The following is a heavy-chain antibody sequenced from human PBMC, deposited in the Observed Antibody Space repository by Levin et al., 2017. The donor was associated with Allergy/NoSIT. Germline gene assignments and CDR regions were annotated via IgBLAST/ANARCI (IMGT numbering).Heavy chain of an antibody. J-gene: IGHJ4*02. Sequence: GESLKISCAASGFTFSSHWMHWVRQVPGKGLVWVSRISGDGSDTSCADSVTGRLTISRDNAKNTLYLQMNSLRAEDTAVYYCVRGTSSPSVVVLFDFWGQGALVTVSS. D-gene: IGHD3-22*01. CDR3: VRGTSSPSVVVLFDF. CDR1: GFTFSSHW. V-gene: IGHV3-74*01. CDR2: ISGDGSDT.